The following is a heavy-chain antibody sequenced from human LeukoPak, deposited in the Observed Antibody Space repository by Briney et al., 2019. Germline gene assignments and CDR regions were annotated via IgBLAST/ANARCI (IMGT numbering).Heavy chain of an antibody. CDR3: ARLTQNPNRDGYTRGY. CDR2: INTNTGNP. J-gene: IGHJ4*02. Sequence: ASVKVSCKASGYTFTDYYIHWVRQAPGQGLEWMGWINTNTGNPTYAQGFTGRFVLSLDTSVSTAYLQISSLKAEDTAVYYCARLTQNPNRDGYTRGYWGQGALVTVSS. CDR1: GYTFTDYY. V-gene: IGHV7-4-1*02. D-gene: IGHD5-24*01.